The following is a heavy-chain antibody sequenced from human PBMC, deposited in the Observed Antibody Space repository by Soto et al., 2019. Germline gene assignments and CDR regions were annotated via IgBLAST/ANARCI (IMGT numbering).Heavy chain of an antibody. CDR2: ISPYDDNT. CDR1: GYSFTSYG. D-gene: IGHD3-22*01. V-gene: IGHV1-18*01. CDR3: ARGGYYDSSGSRNYHYYGMDV. J-gene: IGHJ6*02. Sequence: QVQLVQSGGEVKKPGASVRVSCKTSGYSFTSYGISWVRQAPGQGLEWLGWISPYDDNTNYAQNLQGRVSMSTDTSTRTAYMRLRSVRSDDTAVYYCARGGYYDSSGSRNYHYYGMDVWGQATTITVS.